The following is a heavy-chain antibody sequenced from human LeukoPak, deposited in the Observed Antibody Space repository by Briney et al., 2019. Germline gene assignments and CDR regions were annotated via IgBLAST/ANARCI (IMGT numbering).Heavy chain of an antibody. CDR3: AKVKVVACDFWSGSWGMDV. CDR1: GFTFSSYA. V-gene: IGHV3-23*01. CDR2: ISGSGGST. D-gene: IGHD3-3*01. Sequence: GASLRLSCAASGFTFSSYAMGWVRQAPGKGLEWVSAISGSGGSTYYADSVKGRFTISRDNSKNTLYLQMNSLRAEDTAVYYCAKVKVVACDFWSGSWGMDVWGQGTTVTVSS. J-gene: IGHJ6*02.